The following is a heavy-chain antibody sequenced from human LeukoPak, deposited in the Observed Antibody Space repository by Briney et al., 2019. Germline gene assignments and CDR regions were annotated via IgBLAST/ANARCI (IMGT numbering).Heavy chain of an antibody. CDR1: GFTFSSYG. V-gene: IGHV3-30*02. CDR3: AKDHAAVVPAARRYSYYFDY. CDR2: IRYDGSNK. D-gene: IGHD2-2*01. J-gene: IGHJ4*02. Sequence: GGSLRLSCAASGFTFSSYGMHWVRQAPGKGLEWVAFIRYDGSNKYYADSVKGRFTISRDNSKNTLYLQMNSLRAEDTAVYYCAKDHAAVVPAARRYSYYFDYWGQGTLVTVSS.